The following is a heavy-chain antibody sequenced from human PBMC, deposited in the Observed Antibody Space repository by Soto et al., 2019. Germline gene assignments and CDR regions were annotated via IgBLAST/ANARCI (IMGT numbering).Heavy chain of an antibody. CDR2: IKSKTDGGTT. CDR3: TAVKYNWKFYYYYGMDV. V-gene: IGHV3-15*01. CDR1: GFTFSNAW. D-gene: IGHD1-20*01. Sequence: GGSLRLSCAASGFTFSNAWMSWVRQAPGKGLEWVGRIKSKTDGGTTDYAAPVKGRFTISRDDSKNTLYLQMNSLKTKDTAVYYCTAVKYNWKFYYYYGMDVWGQGTTVTVSS. J-gene: IGHJ6*02.